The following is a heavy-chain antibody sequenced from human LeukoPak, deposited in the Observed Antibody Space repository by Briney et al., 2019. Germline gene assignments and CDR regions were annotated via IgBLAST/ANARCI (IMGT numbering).Heavy chain of an antibody. CDR3: AKVRYDFWSGYYPHDY. CDR2: ISGSGGST. V-gene: IGHV3-23*01. D-gene: IGHD3-3*01. J-gene: IGHJ4*02. Sequence: GGSLRLSCAASGFTFSSYAMSWVRQAPGKGLEWVSAISGSGGSTYYADSVKGRFTISRDNSKNTLYLQMNSLRAEDTAVYYCAKVRYDFWSGYYPHDYWGQGTLVTVSS. CDR1: GFTFSSYA.